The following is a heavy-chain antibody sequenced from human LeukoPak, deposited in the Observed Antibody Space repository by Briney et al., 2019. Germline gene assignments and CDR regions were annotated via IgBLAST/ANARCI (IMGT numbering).Heavy chain of an antibody. V-gene: IGHV3-48*02. CDR3: ARDHDWAFDL. Sequence: GGSLRLSCEGSGFPFASYVMSWVRQAPGKGLEWIAYINHDAEMIFYPDFVKGRFTISRDNAKKSLYLQMNALRYEDTAIYYCARDHDWAFDLWGQGTLVIVSS. D-gene: IGHD3-9*01. CDR1: GFPFASYV. J-gene: IGHJ4*02. CDR2: INHDAEMI.